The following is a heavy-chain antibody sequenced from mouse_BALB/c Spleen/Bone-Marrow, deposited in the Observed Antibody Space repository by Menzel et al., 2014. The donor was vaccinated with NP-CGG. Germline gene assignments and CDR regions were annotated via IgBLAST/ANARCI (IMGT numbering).Heavy chain of an antibody. CDR3: AKGGNYRYDFDH. J-gene: IGHJ2*01. D-gene: IGHD2-14*01. CDR1: GYTFTSYV. CDR2: INPYNDGT. Sequence: EVKLQESGPELVKPGASVKMSCKASGYTFTSYVMHWVKQKPGQGLEWIGYINPYNDGTKYNEKFKGMATLTSDRSSSTAYMELSSLTSEDSAVYYCAKGGNYRYDFDHWGQGTTLTVSS. V-gene: IGHV1-14*01.